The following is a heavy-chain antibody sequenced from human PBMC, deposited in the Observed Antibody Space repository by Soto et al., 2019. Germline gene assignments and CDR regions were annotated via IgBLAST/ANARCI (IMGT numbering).Heavy chain of an antibody. J-gene: IGHJ5*02. CDR3: ARGGYRSGGSCFNWFDP. Sequence: ASVKVSCKASGYTFTSYDINWVRQATGQGLEWMGWMNPNSGNTGYAQKFQGRVTMTRNTSISTAYMELSSLRSEDTAVYYCARGGYRSGGSCFNWFDPWGQGTLVTVSS. D-gene: IGHD2-15*01. V-gene: IGHV1-8*01. CDR2: MNPNSGNT. CDR1: GYTFTSYD.